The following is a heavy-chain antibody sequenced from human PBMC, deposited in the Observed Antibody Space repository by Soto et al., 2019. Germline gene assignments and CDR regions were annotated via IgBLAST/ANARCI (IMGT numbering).Heavy chain of an antibody. CDR3: ARRATPPMVRGVIPTGSDMDV. CDR1: GYTFTSYG. CDR2: ISAYNGNT. V-gene: IGHV1-18*01. Sequence: QVQLVQSGAEVKKPGASVKVSCKASGYTFTSYGISWVRQAPGQGLEWMGWISAYNGNTNYAQKLQGRVTMTTDTSTSTADMELRSLRSDDTAVYYCARRATPPMVRGVIPTGSDMDVWGQGTTVTVSS. D-gene: IGHD3-10*01. J-gene: IGHJ6*02.